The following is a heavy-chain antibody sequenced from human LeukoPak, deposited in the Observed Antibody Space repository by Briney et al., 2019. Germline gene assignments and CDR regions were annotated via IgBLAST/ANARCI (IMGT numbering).Heavy chain of an antibody. D-gene: IGHD6-19*01. Sequence: GTSLRLSCAASGLTFSNFGMHWVRQAPGKGLEWVAMIWYDGSNKYYEDSVKGRFTISSDNSRNTVYLQMNSRRAQGSAVYYCARGAQAVAASLDYWGQGTLVTVYS. V-gene: IGHV3-33*01. CDR3: ARGAQAVAASLDY. J-gene: IGHJ4*02. CDR1: GLTFSNFG. CDR2: IWYDGSNK.